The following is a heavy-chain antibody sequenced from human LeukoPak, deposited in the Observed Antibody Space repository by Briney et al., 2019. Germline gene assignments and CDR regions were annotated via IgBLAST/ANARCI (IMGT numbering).Heavy chain of an antibody. CDR3: ARQDSSGYYYALDY. CDR2: IYYSGST. CDR1: GFTFSNYE. D-gene: IGHD3-22*01. J-gene: IGHJ4*02. V-gene: IGHV4-39*01. Sequence: LRLSCAASGFTFSNYEMNWLRQAPGKGLEWIGSIYYSGSTYYNPSLKSRVTISVDTSKNQFSLKLSSVTAADTAVYYCARQDSSGYYYALDYWGQGTLVTVSS.